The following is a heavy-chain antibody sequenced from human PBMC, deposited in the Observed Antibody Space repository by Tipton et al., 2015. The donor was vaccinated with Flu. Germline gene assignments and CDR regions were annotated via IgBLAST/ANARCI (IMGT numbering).Heavy chain of an antibody. V-gene: IGHV3-30*18. CDR1: GFTFSNYG. D-gene: IGHD1-26*01. J-gene: IGHJ4*02. CDR3: AKGLWPAATIDPFDY. CDR2: ISHDGSNK. Sequence: SLRLSCAASGFTFSNYGMHWVRQPPGKGLEWVAIISHDGSNKYYADSVKGRFITSGDNSKDTLYLQMNSLRAEDTAVYYCAKGLWPAATIDPFDYWGQGTLVTVSS.